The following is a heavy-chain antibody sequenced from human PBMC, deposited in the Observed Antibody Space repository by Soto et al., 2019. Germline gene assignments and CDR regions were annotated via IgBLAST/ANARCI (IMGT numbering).Heavy chain of an antibody. J-gene: IGHJ4*02. CDR1: GFSLNTSGVG. CDR3: AHLSPVVGSTFDY. Sequence: SGPTLVNPTRPLTLTCTFSGFSLNTSGVGVGWIRQPPGKALEWLALIYWDDDERYSPSLRSRLTITKDTSKNRVVLTMTNMDYVDTATYYCAHLSPVVGSTFDYWGQGTLVTVSS. V-gene: IGHV2-5*02. D-gene: IGHD1-26*01. CDR2: IYWDDDE.